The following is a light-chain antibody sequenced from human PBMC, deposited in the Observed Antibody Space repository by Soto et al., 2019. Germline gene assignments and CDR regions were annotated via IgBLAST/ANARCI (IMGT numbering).Light chain of an antibody. J-gene: IGKJ4*01. V-gene: IGKV3-20*01. Sequence: EIVLSQSPGTLSLSPGERATLSCRASQSVSSNYLAGYQQKPGQAPRFLIYGASSRATGIPDRFSGSGSGTDFTLTISRLEPEEFAVYYCQQYGSSPLTFGGVTKVDIK. CDR2: GAS. CDR3: QQYGSSPLT. CDR1: QSVSSNY.